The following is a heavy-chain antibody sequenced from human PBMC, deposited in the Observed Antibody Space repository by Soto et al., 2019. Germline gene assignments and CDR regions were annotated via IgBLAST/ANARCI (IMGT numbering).Heavy chain of an antibody. CDR2: ISAYNGNT. V-gene: IGHV1-18*01. Sequence: QVQLVQSGAEVKKPGASVKVSCKASGYTFTSYGISWVRQAPGQGLEWMGWISAYNGNTNYAQKLQGRVTMTTDTSTITAYMELRSLISDDTAVYYCAREETHYDYVWGSLYPYYYYDGMDVWGQGTTVTVSS. CDR1: GYTFTSYG. J-gene: IGHJ6*02. CDR3: AREETHYDYVWGSLYPYYYYDGMDV. D-gene: IGHD3-16*01.